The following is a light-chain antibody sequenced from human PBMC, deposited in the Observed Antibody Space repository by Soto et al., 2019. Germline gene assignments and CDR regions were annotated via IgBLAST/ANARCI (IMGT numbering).Light chain of an antibody. V-gene: IGKV3-15*01. CDR2: DAS. CDR3: QQYHNWPPYT. J-gene: IGKJ2*01. Sequence: EIVMTQSPATLSVSPGERATLSCRASRSISSSLAWYQHKPGQAPRLLIYDASTRATGIPARFSGSGSGTDFTLTINSLQSEDLAIYYCQQYHNWPPYTFGQGTKLEIK. CDR1: RSISSS.